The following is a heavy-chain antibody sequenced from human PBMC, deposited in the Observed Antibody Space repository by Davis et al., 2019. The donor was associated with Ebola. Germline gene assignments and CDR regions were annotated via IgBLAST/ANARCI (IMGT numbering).Heavy chain of an antibody. CDR2: ISGSGGST. D-gene: IGHD3-16*02. J-gene: IGHJ4*02. V-gene: IGHV3-23*01. CDR3: AKGDYIWGSYRYDY. CDR1: GFTFSSYA. Sequence: PGGSLRLSCAASGFTFSSYAMSWVRQAPGKGLEWVSAISGSGGSTYYADSVKGRFTISRDNSKNTLYLQMNSLRAEDTAVYYCAKGDYIWGSYRYDYWGQGTLVTVSS.